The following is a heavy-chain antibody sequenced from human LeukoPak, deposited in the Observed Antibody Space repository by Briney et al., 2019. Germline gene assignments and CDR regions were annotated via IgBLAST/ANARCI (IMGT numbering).Heavy chain of an antibody. CDR2: IYSSGNT. D-gene: IGHD2-2*01. V-gene: IGHV3-53*01. Sequence: GGSLRLSCTASGFTVSSNYMSWVRKAPGKGLEWVSVIYSSGNTYYADSVKGRFTISRDNSKNTLYLQMNSLRAEDTAVYYCARGYCSSTSCYAGDYWGQGTLVTVSS. CDR1: GFTVSSNY. J-gene: IGHJ4*02. CDR3: ARGYCSSTSCYAGDY.